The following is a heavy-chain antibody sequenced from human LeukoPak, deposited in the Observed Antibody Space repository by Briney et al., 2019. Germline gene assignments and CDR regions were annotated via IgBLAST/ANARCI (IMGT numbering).Heavy chain of an antibody. CDR1: GRSFSGYY. J-gene: IGHJ3*02. CDR3: ARHLYSSSWYVGPFDI. Sequence: TSETLSLTCAVYGRSFSGYYWSWIRQPPGKGLEWIGYIYYSGSTNYNPSLKSRVTISVDTSKNQFSLKLSSVTAADTAVYYCARHLYSSSWYVGPFDIWGQGTMDTVSS. CDR2: IYYSGST. V-gene: IGHV4-59*01. D-gene: IGHD6-13*01.